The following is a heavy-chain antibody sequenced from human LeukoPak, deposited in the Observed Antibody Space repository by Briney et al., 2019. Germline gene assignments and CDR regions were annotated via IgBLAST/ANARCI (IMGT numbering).Heavy chain of an antibody. CDR3: ARSPRDSSDWLDAFDI. Sequence: SETLSLTCTVSSGSISSYYWGWIRQPPGKGLEWMGYIYYSGSTNYNPSLKSRVTISVDTSKNQFSLKLSSVTAADTAVYYCARSPRDSSDWLDAFDIWGQRTMVTVSS. D-gene: IGHD6-19*01. J-gene: IGHJ3*02. CDR2: IYYSGST. V-gene: IGHV4-59*01. CDR1: SGSISSYY.